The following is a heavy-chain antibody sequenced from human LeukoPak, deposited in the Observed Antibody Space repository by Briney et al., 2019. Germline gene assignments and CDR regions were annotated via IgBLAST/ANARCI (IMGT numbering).Heavy chain of an antibody. CDR2: VSGSGGNT. CDR1: GFTFSIYA. CDR3: AKGAAAGRGYYYYYGMDV. D-gene: IGHD6-13*01. Sequence: GGSLRLSCAASGFTFSIYAMTWVRQAPGMGLEWVSAVSGSGGNTYYADSVKGRFTISRDNSKNTLYLQMNSLRAEDTVVYYCAKGAAAGRGYYYYYGMDVWGQGTTVTVSS. V-gene: IGHV3-23*01. J-gene: IGHJ6*02.